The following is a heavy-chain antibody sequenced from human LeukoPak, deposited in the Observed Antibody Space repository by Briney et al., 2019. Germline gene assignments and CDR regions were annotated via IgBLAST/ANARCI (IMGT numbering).Heavy chain of an antibody. CDR3: AKDSYLWFGDILWGAFDY. D-gene: IGHD3-10*01. J-gene: IGHJ4*02. CDR2: IRYDGSNK. CDR1: GFTFSSYG. V-gene: IGHV3-30*02. Sequence: PGGSLRLSCAASGFTFSSYGMHWVRQAPGKGLEWVAFIRYDGSNKYYADFVKGRFTISRDNSKNTLYLQMNSLRAEDTAVYYCAKDSYLWFGDILWGAFDYWGQGTLVTVSS.